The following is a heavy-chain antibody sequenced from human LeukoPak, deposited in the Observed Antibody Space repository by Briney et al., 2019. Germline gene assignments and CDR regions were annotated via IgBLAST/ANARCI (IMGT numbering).Heavy chain of an antibody. CDR1: TFTFSTSG. CDR3: ARAGAPDYYGSGSPFDY. CDR2: ISGSSNAI. Sequence: PGGSLRLSCVASTFTFSTSGMNWVRQAPGKGLEWVSYISGSSNAINYAGSVKGRFTISRDNSKNTLYLQMNSLRAEDTAVYYCARAGAPDYYGSGSPFDYWGQGTLVTVSS. D-gene: IGHD3-10*01. V-gene: IGHV3-48*01. J-gene: IGHJ4*02.